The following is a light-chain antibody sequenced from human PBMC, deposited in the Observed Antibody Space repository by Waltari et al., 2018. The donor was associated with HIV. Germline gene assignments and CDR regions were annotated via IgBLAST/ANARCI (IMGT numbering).Light chain of an antibody. V-gene: IGLV3-1*01. CDR2: QNN. J-gene: IGLJ3*02. CDR3: QAWDSNTVV. Sequence: SYELTQPPSLSVSPGQTASITCSGDKLGEKYACWYQQKSGQSPVLVMSQNNKLPSGIPERFSGSNSGNTATLTISGTQSMDEADYDCQAWDSNTVVFGGGTKLTVL. CDR1: KLGEKY.